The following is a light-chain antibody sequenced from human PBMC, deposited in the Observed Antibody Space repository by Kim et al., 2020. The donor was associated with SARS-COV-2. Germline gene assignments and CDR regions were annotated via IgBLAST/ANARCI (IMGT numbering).Light chain of an antibody. J-gene: IGLJ3*02. V-gene: IGLV6-57*01. Sequence: KTVPIACTRSGGNIAVNYVQCYHQRPGSSPITVIYYDNQRPSRVPDQFSGSIDSSSNSASLTTSGLKTEDEADYYCQSYDGSRGVFGGGTQLTVL. CDR2: YDN. CDR3: QSYDGSRGV. CDR1: GGNIAVNY.